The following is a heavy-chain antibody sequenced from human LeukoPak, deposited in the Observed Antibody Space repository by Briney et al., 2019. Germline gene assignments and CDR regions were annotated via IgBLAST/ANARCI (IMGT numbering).Heavy chain of an antibody. CDR2: IYTSAST. V-gene: IGHV4-4*09. Sequence: SETLSLTCTVSGGSISSYYWSWIRQPPGKGLEWIGYIYTSASTNYNPSLKSRVTISVDTSKNQFSLKLSSVTAADTAVYYCARAYSSSWSEFDYWGQGTLVTVSS. J-gene: IGHJ4*02. CDR1: GGSISSYY. D-gene: IGHD6-13*01. CDR3: ARAYSSSWSEFDY.